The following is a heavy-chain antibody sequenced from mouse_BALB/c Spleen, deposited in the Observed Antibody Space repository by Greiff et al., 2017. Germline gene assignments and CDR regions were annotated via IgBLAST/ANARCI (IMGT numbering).Heavy chain of an antibody. CDR2: INSNGGST. V-gene: IGHV5-6-3*01. CDR3: ARGGYDAWFAY. J-gene: IGHJ3*01. CDR1: GFTFSSYG. Sequence: EVKLMESGGGLVQPGGSLKLSCAASGFTFSSYGMSWVRQTPDKRLELVATINSNGGSTYYPDSVKGRFTISRDNAKNTLYLQMSSLKSEDTAMYYCARGGYDAWFAYWGQGTLVTVSA. D-gene: IGHD2-14*01.